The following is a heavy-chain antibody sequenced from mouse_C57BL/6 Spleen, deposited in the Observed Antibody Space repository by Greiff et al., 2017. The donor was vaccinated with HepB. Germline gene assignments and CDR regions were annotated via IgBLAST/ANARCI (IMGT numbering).Heavy chain of an antibody. CDR1: GFSLTSYG. J-gene: IGHJ4*01. CDR2: IWSGGST. Sequence: VQLVESGPGLVQPSQSLSITCTVSGFSLTSYGVHWVRQSPGKGLEWLGVIWSGGSTDYNAAFISRLSISKDNSKSHVFFKMNSLQAEETAIYYCAALDGYYGAMDYWGQGTSVTVSS. V-gene: IGHV2-2*01. CDR3: AALDGYYGAMDY. D-gene: IGHD2-3*01.